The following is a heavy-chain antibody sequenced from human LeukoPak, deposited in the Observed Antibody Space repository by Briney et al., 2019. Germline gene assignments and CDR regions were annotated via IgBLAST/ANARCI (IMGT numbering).Heavy chain of an antibody. CDR3: AKPRVAELNSSGWYYFDY. Sequence: GGSLRLSCAASGFTFSSYAMSWVRQAPGKGLEWVSAISGSGGSTYYADSVKGRFTISRDNSKNTLYLQMNSLRAEDTAVYYCAKPRVAELNSSGWYYFDYWGQGTLVTVSS. CDR2: ISGSGGST. D-gene: IGHD6-19*01. CDR1: GFTFSSYA. J-gene: IGHJ4*02. V-gene: IGHV3-23*01.